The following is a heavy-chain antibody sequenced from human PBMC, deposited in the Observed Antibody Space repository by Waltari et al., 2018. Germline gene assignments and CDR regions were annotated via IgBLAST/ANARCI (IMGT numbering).Heavy chain of an antibody. CDR2: IKQDGSEK. V-gene: IGHV3-7*01. J-gene: IGHJ4*02. CDR3: VVQGAVAGTIGFDY. Sequence: WVRQAPGKGLEWVANIKQDGSEKYYVDSVKGRFTISRDNAKNSLYLQMNSLRAEDTAVYYCVVQGAVAGTIGFDYWGQGTLVTVSS. D-gene: IGHD6-19*01.